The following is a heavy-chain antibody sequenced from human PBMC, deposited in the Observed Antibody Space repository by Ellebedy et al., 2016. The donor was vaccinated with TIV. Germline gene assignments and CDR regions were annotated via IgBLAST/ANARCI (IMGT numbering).Heavy chain of an antibody. D-gene: IGHD2-2*02. J-gene: IGHJ6*02. V-gene: IGHV4-59*01. CDR3: ARHCTTTDCYSYYALDV. Sequence: MPSETLSLTCTVSGGSISSYYWSWIRQPPGKGLEWIGYVYTSGSTYYNPSLERRVTMSIDMSQNQFSLKLTSLTAADTAVYYCARHCTTTDCYSYYALDVWGQGATVTVSS. CDR1: GGSISSYY. CDR2: VYTSGST.